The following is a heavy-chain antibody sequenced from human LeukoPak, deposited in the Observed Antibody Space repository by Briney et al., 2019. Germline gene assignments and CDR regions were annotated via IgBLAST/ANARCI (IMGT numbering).Heavy chain of an antibody. CDR3: AREGPVVRGSEVDY. CDR2: ISSSSSYT. V-gene: IGHV3-11*06. J-gene: IGHJ4*02. Sequence: GGSLRLSCAASGFTFSDYYMSWIRQAPGKGLEWVSYISSSSSYTNYADSVKGRFAISRDNAKNSLYLQLNSLRDEDTAVYYCAREGPVVRGSEVDYWGQGTLVTVSS. CDR1: GFTFSDYY. D-gene: IGHD4-23*01.